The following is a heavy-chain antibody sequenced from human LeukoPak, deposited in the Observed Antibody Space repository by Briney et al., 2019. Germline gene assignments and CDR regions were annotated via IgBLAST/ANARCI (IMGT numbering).Heavy chain of an antibody. CDR3: AREEAVAGTEWDYYFDS. V-gene: IGHV4-59*01. D-gene: IGHD6-19*01. J-gene: IGHJ4*02. Sequence: SETLSLTCTDSGGSISSYYWSWIRQPPGKGLEWIGYIYYSGSTNYNPSLKSRVTISVDTSKNQFSLKLSSVTAADTAVYYCAREEAVAGTEWDYYFDSWGQGTLVTVSS. CDR1: GGSISSYY. CDR2: IYYSGST.